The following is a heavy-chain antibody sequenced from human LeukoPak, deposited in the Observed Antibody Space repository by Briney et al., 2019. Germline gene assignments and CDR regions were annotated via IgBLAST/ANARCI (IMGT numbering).Heavy chain of an antibody. CDR2: MNPNSGNT. D-gene: IGHD5-24*01. Sequence: GASVKVSCKASGYTFKNYDINWVLQATGQGLEWMGWMNPNSGNTGFAQKFQDRVSMTRDTSINTAYMELTRLRSGDTAVYYCARATPGGLHGYSFDYWGQGTVVTVYS. CDR3: ARATPGGLHGYSFDY. J-gene: IGHJ4*02. V-gene: IGHV1-8*02. CDR1: GYTFKNYD.